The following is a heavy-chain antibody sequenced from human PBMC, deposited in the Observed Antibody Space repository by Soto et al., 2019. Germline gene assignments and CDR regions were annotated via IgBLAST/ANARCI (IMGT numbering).Heavy chain of an antibody. CDR1: GFTFSSHW. CDR2: IETDGSRT. V-gene: IGHV3-74*01. Sequence: PGGSLRLSCAASGFTFSSHWMHWVRQAPGKGPVWVSRIETDGSRTTYADSVKGRFTISRDNSKSTLYLQMNSLRAEDTALYYCAKGRSYYYYYGVDVWGQGTTVTVSS. J-gene: IGHJ6*02. CDR3: AKGRSYYYYYGVDV.